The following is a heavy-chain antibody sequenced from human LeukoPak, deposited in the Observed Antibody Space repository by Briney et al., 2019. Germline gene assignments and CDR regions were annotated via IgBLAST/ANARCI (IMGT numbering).Heavy chain of an antibody. D-gene: IGHD6-6*01. CDR3: AVAARQTDFDY. V-gene: IGHV3-21*01. J-gene: IGHJ4*02. CDR2: ISNRGDYI. CDR1: GFTFTSYS. Sequence: GGSLRLSCSASGFTFTSYSMNWVRQAPGKGLEWVSSISNRGDYIYYADSVKGRFTISRDNAKNTLYLQMNSLRAEDTAVYYCAVAARQTDFDYWGQGTLVTVSS.